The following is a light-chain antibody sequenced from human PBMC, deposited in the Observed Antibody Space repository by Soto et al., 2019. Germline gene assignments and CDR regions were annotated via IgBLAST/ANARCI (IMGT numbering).Light chain of an antibody. Sequence: EIVLTQSPVTLSLSPGERATLSCRASQSISTYLTWYQQRPGQAPRLLIYDASTRATGIPARFSGSGSGTXXXXXXSSLEPEDFAVYYCQHRRDWPITFGQGTRLEIK. J-gene: IGKJ5*01. CDR2: DAS. V-gene: IGKV3-11*01. CDR1: QSISTY. CDR3: QHRRDWPIT.